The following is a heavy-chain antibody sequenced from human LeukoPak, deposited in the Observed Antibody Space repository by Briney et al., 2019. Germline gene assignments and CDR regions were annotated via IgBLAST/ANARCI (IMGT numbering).Heavy chain of an antibody. D-gene: IGHD3-10*02. J-gene: IGHJ4*02. V-gene: IGHV4-4*02. CDR2: IYHSGST. CDR1: GGSMSSSNW. Sequence: TSGTLSLTCAVSGGSMSSSNWWSWVRQPPGKGLEWIGEIYHSGSTNYNPSLKSRVTISVDKSKNQFSLKLSSVTAADTAVYYCARGVGMIGHYFDYWGQGTLVTVSS. CDR3: ARGVGMIGHYFDY.